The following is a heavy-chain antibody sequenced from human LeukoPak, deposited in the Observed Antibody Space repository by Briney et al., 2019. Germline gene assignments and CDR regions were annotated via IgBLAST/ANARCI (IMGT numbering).Heavy chain of an antibody. CDR2: IVVGSGNT. V-gene: IGHV1-58*01. CDR1: GFTFTSSA. J-gene: IGHJ6*03. Sequence: GASVKVSCKASGFTFTSSAVQWVRQARGQRLEWIGWIVVGSGNTNYAQKFQERVTITRDMSTSTAYMELSSLRSEDTAVYYCAGGQLVNYYYYMDVWGKGTTVTVSS. D-gene: IGHD6-6*01. CDR3: AGGQLVNYYYYMDV.